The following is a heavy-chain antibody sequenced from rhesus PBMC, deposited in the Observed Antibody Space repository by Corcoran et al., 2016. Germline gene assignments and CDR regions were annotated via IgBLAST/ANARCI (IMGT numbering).Heavy chain of an antibody. CDR3: ASVYSNYDY. J-gene: IGHJ4*01. CDR2: IETSSGNT. Sequence: QVQLQESGPGLVKPSETLSLTCAVSGDSISGYYWNWVRQPPGKGLEWIGSIETSSGNTSYNPSLKSRVPISTDTSKNQRSLKLTSVTAADTALYYCASVYSNYDYWGQGVLVTVSS. CDR1: GDSISGYY. D-gene: IGHD4-23*01. V-gene: IGHV4-165*02.